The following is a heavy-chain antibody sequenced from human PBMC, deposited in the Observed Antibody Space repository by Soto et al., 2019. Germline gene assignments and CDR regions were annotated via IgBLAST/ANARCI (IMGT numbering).Heavy chain of an antibody. J-gene: IGHJ6*02. CDR3: ARLRVRDYYYYYGMDV. CDR2: MNPNSGNT. V-gene: IGHV1-8*01. Sequence: GASVKLSCKASGYTFTSYDINWVRQATRQGLEWMGWMNPNSGNTGYAQKFQGRVTMTRNTSISTAYMELSSLRSEDTAVYYCARLRVRDYYYYYGMDVWGQGTTVTVSS. CDR1: GYTFTSYD.